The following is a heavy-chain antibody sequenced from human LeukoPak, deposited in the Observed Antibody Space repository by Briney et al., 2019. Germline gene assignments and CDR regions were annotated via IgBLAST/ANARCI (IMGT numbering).Heavy chain of an antibody. CDR3: ARDRAVALPTYYYYMDV. CDR2: ISHTGSIE. V-gene: IGHV3-30*04. Sequence: PGRSLGLSCAASGFTFTTYVMHWVRQAPGKGLEWVAVISHTGSIETYADSVKGRFTISRDNSKNTVYLQMNSLKTEDTAVYYCARDRAVALPTYYYYMDVWGKGTTVTVSS. J-gene: IGHJ6*03. CDR1: GFTFTTYV. D-gene: IGHD2-15*01.